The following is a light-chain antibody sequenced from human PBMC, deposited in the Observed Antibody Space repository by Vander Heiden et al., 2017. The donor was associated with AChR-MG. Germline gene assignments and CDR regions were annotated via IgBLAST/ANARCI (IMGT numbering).Light chain of an antibody. J-gene: IGLJ3*02. V-gene: IGLV3-25*03. CDR2: KDS. Sequence: SSALTHPPSVSVSPGQPARITCSPDALPNQYAYWYQQKPGQAHVLLIYKDSERPSGIPDRFSGSSSGTTVTLTISGVQEEDEADYYCQSADSSGTWVFGGGTKLTVL. CDR1: ALPNQY. CDR3: QSADSSGTWV.